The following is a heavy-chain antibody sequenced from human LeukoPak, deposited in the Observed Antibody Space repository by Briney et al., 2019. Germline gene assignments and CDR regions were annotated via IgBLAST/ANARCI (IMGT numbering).Heavy chain of an antibody. CDR2: IRSSSSYT. D-gene: IGHD3/OR15-3a*01. J-gene: IGHJ4*02. CDR3: ARNYVTFGTGSDY. CDR1: GFTFSSYS. Sequence: PGGSLRLSCAASGFTFSSYSMNWVRQAPGKGLEWVSSIRSSSSYTFYADSVTGRFTISRDNAKKSLYLQMNSLRAEDTAVYYCARNYVTFGTGSDYWGQGTLVTVSS. V-gene: IGHV3-21*01.